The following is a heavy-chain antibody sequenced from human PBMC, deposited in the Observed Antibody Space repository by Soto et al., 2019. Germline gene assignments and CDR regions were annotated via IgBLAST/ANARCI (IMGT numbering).Heavy chain of an antibody. J-gene: IGHJ3*02. Sequence: EVQLLESGGGLVQPGGSLRLSCAASGFTFSSYALSWVRQAPGRGLEGVSVISGSGGSTYYAAAVKGRFTLSRDNSKNTLYLELKSLRAEDTAVYYCASGGTLIPFHTWGQGSMVTVSS. CDR3: ASGGTLIPFHT. D-gene: IGHD3-16*01. CDR2: ISGSGGST. V-gene: IGHV3-23*01. CDR1: GFTFSSYA.